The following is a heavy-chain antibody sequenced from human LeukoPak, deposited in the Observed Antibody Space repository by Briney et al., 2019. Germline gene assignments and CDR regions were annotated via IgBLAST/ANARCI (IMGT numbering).Heavy chain of an antibody. CDR2: ISGSGDST. J-gene: IGHJ4*02. CDR1: GFPFSSNS. CDR3: TKWSGFGDD. D-gene: IGHD3-10*01. Sequence: PGGSLRLSCAASGFPFSSNSMPWVRQTPGKGLEWVSGISGSGDSTFYADSVKGRFTISRDNSRNTLYLQMSSLRPEDTAVYYCTKWSGFGDDWGQGTLVTVSS. V-gene: IGHV3-23*01.